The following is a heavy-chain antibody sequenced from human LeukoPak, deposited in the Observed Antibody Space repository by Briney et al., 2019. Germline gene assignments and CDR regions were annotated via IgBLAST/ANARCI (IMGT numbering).Heavy chain of an antibody. CDR3: ARTNRNRSLRFLEWFIPV. V-gene: IGHV3-30-3*01. J-gene: IGHJ3*01. CDR1: GFTFSSYA. D-gene: IGHD3-3*01. Sequence: GGSLRLSCAASGFTFSSYAMHWVRQAPGKGLEWVAVISYDGSNKYYADSVKGRFTISRDNSKNMLYLQMNSLRAEDTAVYYCARTNRNRSLRFLEWFIPVWGQGTMVTVSS. CDR2: ISYDGSNK.